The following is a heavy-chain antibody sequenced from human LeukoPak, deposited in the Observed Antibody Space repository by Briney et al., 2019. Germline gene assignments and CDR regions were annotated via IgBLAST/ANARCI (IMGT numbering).Heavy chain of an antibody. CDR3: ATTYYDILTGPWRAFDY. J-gene: IGHJ4*02. V-gene: IGHV3-11*01. D-gene: IGHD3-9*01. CDR1: GFTFSDYY. CDR2: ISSSGSTI. Sequence: GGSLRLSCAASGFTFSDYYMSWIRQAPGKGLEWVSYISSSGSTIYYADSVKGRFTISRDNAKNSLYLQMNSLRAEDTAVYYCATTYYDILTGPWRAFDYWGQGTLVTVSS.